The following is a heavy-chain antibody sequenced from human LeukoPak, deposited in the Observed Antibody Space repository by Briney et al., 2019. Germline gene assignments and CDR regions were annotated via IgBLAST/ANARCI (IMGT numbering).Heavy chain of an antibody. D-gene: IGHD3-16*01. Sequence: PGGSLRLSCAASGFTFSSYGMHWVRQAPGKGLEWVAVIWYDGSNKYYADSVKGRFTISRDNSKNTLYLQMNSLRAEDTAVYYCARDYRAGGTDPFDYWGQGTLVTVSS. CDR2: IWYDGSNK. CDR3: ARDYRAGGTDPFDY. CDR1: GFTFSSYG. J-gene: IGHJ4*02. V-gene: IGHV3-33*01.